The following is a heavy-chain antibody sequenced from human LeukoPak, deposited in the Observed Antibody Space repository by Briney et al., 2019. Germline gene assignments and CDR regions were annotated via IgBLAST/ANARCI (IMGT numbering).Heavy chain of an antibody. CDR2: IYSSGST. V-gene: IGHV4-4*07. D-gene: IGHD4-11*01. Sequence: SETLSLTCTVSGGSISSYYWSWIQQPAGKGLEWIGRIYSSGSTNYNPSLKSRVTMSVDTSKNQFSLKLTSVTAADTAVYYCAREGASTTVRSLDSWGQGTLVTVSS. CDR3: AREGASTTVRSLDS. CDR1: GGSISSYY. J-gene: IGHJ4*02.